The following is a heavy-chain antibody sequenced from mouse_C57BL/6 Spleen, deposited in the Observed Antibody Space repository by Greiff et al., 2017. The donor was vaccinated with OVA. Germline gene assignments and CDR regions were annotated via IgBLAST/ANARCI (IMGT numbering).Heavy chain of an antibody. D-gene: IGHD1-1*01. V-gene: IGHV5-17*01. CDR2: ISSGSSTI. CDR1: GFTFSDYG. J-gene: IGHJ4*01. Sequence: EVKLVESGGGLVKPGGSLKLSCAASGFTFSDYGMHWVRQAPEKGLEWVAYISSGSSTIYYADTVKGRFTISRDNAKNTLFLQMTSLRSEDTAMYYCARRSNYYGSSYEAMDYWGQGTSVTVSS. CDR3: ARRSNYYGSSYEAMDY.